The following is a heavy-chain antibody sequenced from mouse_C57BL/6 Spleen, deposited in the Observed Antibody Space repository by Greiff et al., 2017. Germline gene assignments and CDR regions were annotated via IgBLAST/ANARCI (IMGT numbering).Heavy chain of an antibody. CDR3: AHYYGSVWYFDV. Sequence: EVKLQESGPELVKPGASVSISCTASGYSFTDYNMNWVKQSNGKSLEWFGVINTNYGTTSYNQKFKGKATLTVDHSSSTAYMQLNSLTSEDSAVYYCAHYYGSVWYFDVWGTGTTVTVSS. V-gene: IGHV1-39*01. J-gene: IGHJ1*03. D-gene: IGHD1-1*01. CDR1: GYSFTDYN. CDR2: INTNYGTT.